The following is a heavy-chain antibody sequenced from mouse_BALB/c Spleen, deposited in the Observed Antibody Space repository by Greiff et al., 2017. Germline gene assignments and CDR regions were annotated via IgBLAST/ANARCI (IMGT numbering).Heavy chain of an antibody. CDR3: ARCEKGTWFAY. V-gene: IGHV1S137*01. J-gene: IGHJ3*01. CDR2: ISTYYGDA. Sequence: QVQLKESGAELVRPGVSVKISCKGSGYTFTDYAMHWVKQSHAKSLEWIGVISTYYGDASYNQKFKGKATMTVDKSSSTAYMELARLTSEDSAIYYCARCEKGTWFAYWGQGTLVTVSA. CDR1: GYTFTDYA.